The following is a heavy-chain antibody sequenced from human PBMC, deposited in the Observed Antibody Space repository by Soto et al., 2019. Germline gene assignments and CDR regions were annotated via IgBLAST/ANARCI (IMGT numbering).Heavy chain of an antibody. J-gene: IGHJ4*02. CDR1: VGSITNNNYH. Sequence: SETLSLTCTVSVGSITNNNYHWGWSRQPPGKGLEWIGSIYYTGNTYYNPSLKSRVTISMDTSKNQFSLTLSSVTAADTAVYYCARLSNGRPGDFWGQGTLVTVS. CDR2: IYYTGNT. CDR3: ARLSNGRPGDF. D-gene: IGHD6-19*01. V-gene: IGHV4-39*01.